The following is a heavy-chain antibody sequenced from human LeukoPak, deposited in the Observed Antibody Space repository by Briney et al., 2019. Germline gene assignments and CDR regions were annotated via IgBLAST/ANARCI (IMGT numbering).Heavy chain of an antibody. Sequence: PSETLSLTCSVSGGSINSYYWSWIRQPAGKGLEWIGRIYSSRSTNYNPSLKSRVTMSVDTSKNQFSLKLSSVTAADTAVYYCARYGSTVFDIWGRGTMVTVAS. CDR2: IYSSRST. J-gene: IGHJ3*02. V-gene: IGHV4-4*07. CDR3: ARYGSTVFDI. D-gene: IGHD2-2*03. CDR1: GGSINSYY.